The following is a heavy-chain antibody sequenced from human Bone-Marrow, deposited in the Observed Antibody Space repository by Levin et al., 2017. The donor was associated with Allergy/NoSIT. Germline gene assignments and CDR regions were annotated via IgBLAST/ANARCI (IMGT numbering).Heavy chain of an antibody. CDR1: GFTFSSYA. V-gene: IGHV3-23*01. CDR3: AKDLPIVVVPAAPNRNYYMDV. D-gene: IGHD2-2*01. Sequence: PGGSLRLSCAASGFTFSSYAMSWVRQAPGKGLEWVSAISGSGGSTYYADSVKGRFTISRDNSKNTLYLQMNSLRTEDTAVYYCAKDLPIVVVPAAPNRNYYMDVWGKGTTVTVSS. J-gene: IGHJ6*03. CDR2: ISGSGGST.